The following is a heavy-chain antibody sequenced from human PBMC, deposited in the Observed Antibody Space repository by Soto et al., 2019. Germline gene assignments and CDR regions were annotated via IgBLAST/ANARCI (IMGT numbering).Heavy chain of an antibody. V-gene: IGHV4-34*01. D-gene: IGHD6-19*01. Sequence: SETLSLTCAVYGGSFSGYYWSWIRQPPGKGLEWIGEINHSGSTNYNPSLKSRVTISVDTSKNQFSLKLSSVTAADTAVYYCARGGYIAVAVPYYYYMDVWGKGTTVTVSS. CDR2: INHSGST. J-gene: IGHJ6*03. CDR3: ARGGYIAVAVPYYYYMDV. CDR1: GGSFSGYY.